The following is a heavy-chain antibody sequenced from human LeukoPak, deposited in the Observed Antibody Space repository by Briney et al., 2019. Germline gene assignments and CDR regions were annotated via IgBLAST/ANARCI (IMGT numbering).Heavy chain of an antibody. J-gene: IGHJ5*02. D-gene: IGHD6-19*01. V-gene: IGHV4-30-4*01. CDR1: GGSISSGDYY. Sequence: SETLSLTCTVSGGSISSGDYYWSWIRQPPGKGLEWIGYIHYSGSTYYNPSLKSRVTISVDTSKNQFSLKLSSVTAADTAVYYCARESGGWSQLSSDWFDPWGQGTLVTVSS. CDR3: ARESGGWSQLSSDWFDP. CDR2: IHYSGST.